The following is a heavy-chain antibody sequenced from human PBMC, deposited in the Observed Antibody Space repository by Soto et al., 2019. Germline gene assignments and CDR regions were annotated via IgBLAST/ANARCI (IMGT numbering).Heavy chain of an antibody. Sequence: PSETLSLTCTVSGGSISSGGYYWSWIRQHPGKGLEWIGYIYYSGITYYSPSLKSRVTISVDTSKNQFSLKLNSATAADTAVYFCARDQSYYYDSSGYHDAFDIWGQGTMVTVSS. CDR3: ARDQSYYYDSSGYHDAFDI. J-gene: IGHJ3*02. CDR2: IYYSGIT. CDR1: GGSISSGGYY. D-gene: IGHD3-22*01. V-gene: IGHV4-31*03.